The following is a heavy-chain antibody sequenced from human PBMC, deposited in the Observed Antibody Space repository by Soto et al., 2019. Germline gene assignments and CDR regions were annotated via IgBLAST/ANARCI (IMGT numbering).Heavy chain of an antibody. V-gene: IGHV4-34*01. CDR1: GGSFSGYY. CDR2: INHSGST. D-gene: IGHD3-22*01. Sequence: PSETLSLTCAVYGGSFSGYYWSWIRQPPGKGLEWIGEINHSGSTNYNPSLKSRVTISVDTSKNQFSLKLSSVTAADTAVYYCARGRDYYDSSGYYWFDPWGQGTLVT. CDR3: ARGRDYYDSSGYYWFDP. J-gene: IGHJ5*02.